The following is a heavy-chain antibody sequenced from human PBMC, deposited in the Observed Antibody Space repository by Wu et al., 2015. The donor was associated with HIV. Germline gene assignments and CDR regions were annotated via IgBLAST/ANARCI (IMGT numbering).Heavy chain of an antibody. Sequence: QVQLVQSGAEVKKPGASVKVSCKVSGYTLTELSMHWVRQAPGKGLEWMGGFDPEDGETIYAQKFQGRVAMTEDTSTDTAYMELSSLRSEDTAVYYCATDLPPREFTMVRGKGAFDIWGQGTMVTVSS. CDR3: ATDLPPREFTMVRGKGAFDI. V-gene: IGHV1-24*01. D-gene: IGHD3-10*01. J-gene: IGHJ3*02. CDR1: GYTLTELS. CDR2: FDPEDGET.